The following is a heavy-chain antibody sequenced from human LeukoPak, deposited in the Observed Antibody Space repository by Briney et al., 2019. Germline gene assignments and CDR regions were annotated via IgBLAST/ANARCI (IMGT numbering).Heavy chain of an antibody. V-gene: IGHV4-59*12. CDR1: GGSISSYY. CDR3: ARGIAGSLDY. CDR2: IYYSGST. J-gene: IGHJ4*02. D-gene: IGHD6-13*01. Sequence: SETLSLTCTVSGGSISSYYWSWIRQPPGKGLEWIGYIYYSGSTNYNPSLKSRVTISVDTSKNQFSLKLSSVTAADTAVYYRARGIAGSLDYWGQGTLVTVSS.